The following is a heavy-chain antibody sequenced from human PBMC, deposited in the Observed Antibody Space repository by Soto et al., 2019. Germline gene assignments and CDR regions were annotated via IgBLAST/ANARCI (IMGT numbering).Heavy chain of an antibody. J-gene: IGHJ6*02. CDR2: MNPNRGNT. V-gene: IGHV1-8*01. Sequence: ASVKVSCKASGYTYTSSDINWVPQATGQEHAELGWMNPNRGNTGYAQEFQGRVTMTRNISISTAYMELSSLRSEDTAVYYCARGRATYCGGDCYWRAHGMDVWGQGTTVTVSS. CDR1: GYTYTSSD. D-gene: IGHD2-21*02. CDR3: ARGRATYCGGDCYWRAHGMDV.